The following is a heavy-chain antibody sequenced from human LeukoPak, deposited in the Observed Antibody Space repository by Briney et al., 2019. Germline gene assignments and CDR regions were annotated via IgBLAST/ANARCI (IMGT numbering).Heavy chain of an antibody. V-gene: IGHV3-30-3*01. J-gene: IGHJ5*02. CDR2: ISYDGSNK. CDR1: GFTFSSYA. Sequence: GGPLRLSCAASGFTFSSYAMHWVRQAPGQGLEWVAVISYDGSNKYYADSVKGRFTISRDNSKNTLYLQMNSLRAEDTAVYYCARDSYYYGSGSSPNWFDPWGQGTLVTVSS. D-gene: IGHD3-10*01. CDR3: ARDSYYYGSGSSPNWFDP.